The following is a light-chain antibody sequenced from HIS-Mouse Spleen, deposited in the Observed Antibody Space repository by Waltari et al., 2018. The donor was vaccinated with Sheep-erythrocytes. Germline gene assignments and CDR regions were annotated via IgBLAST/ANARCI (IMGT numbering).Light chain of an antibody. V-gene: IGKV3-20*01. CDR3: QQYGSSPRT. CDR2: GAS. J-gene: IGKJ1*01. CDR1: QSVSSSY. Sequence: EIVLTQSPGTLSLSPGERATLSCRASQSVSSSYLAWYQQKPGQAPRLLIYGASSRATGITDFTLTFSRLEPEDFAVYYCQQYGSSPRTFGQGTKVEIK.